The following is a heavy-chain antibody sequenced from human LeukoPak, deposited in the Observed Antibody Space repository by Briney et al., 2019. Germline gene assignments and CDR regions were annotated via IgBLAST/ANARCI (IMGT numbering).Heavy chain of an antibody. V-gene: IGHV3-7*01. J-gene: IGHJ4*02. CDR1: GFTFSSYW. CDR2: IKQDGSEK. Sequence: GGSLRLSCAASGFTFSSYWMSWVRQAPGKGLEWVANIKQDGSEKYYVDSVKGRFTISRDNAKNSLYLQMNSLRAEDTAVYHCAKLAKYFYGWETYYFFEHWGQGTPVTASS. D-gene: IGHD3-10*01. CDR3: AKLAKYFYGWETYYFFEH.